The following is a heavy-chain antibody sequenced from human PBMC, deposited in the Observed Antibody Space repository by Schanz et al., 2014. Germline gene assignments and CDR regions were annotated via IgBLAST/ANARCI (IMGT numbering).Heavy chain of an antibody. V-gene: IGHV3-13*04. J-gene: IGHJ6*02. D-gene: IGHD2-15*01. CDR3: AKGMGYCSGGTCYDYYYYGLDV. Sequence: VQLLDSGGGLVQPGGSLRLSCAASGFSIRNHDMHWVRQATGAGLEWVSAIGTAGDTFYLDSVKGRFTISRDNSENTLYLQMNSLSADDTAVFYCAKGMGYCSGGTCYDYYYYGLDVWGQGKTVTVSS. CDR2: IGTAGDT. CDR1: GFSIRNHD.